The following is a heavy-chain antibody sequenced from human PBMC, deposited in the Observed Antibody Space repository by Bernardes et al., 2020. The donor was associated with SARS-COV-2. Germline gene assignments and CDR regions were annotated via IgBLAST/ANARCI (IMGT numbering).Heavy chain of an antibody. CDR3: ARRYYGSGSPEAFDI. J-gene: IGHJ3*02. CDR2: ISNSGSTI. V-gene: IGHV3-21*01. CDR1: EFTFSNYA. D-gene: IGHD3-10*01. Sequence: GGSLRLSCAASEFTFSNYAMSWVRQAPGKGLEWVSSISNSGSTIFYADSVKGRFTISRDNAKNSVYLQMNSLRVEDTAVYYCARRYYGSGSPEAFDIWGQGTMVTVSS.